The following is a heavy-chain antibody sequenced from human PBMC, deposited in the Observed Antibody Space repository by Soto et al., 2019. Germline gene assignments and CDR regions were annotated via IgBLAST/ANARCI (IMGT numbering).Heavy chain of an antibody. CDR2: ISGSGGST. V-gene: IGHV3-23*01. CDR1: GFAFSSFG. D-gene: IGHD1-26*01. CDR3: AKVGGSYYEGSDY. J-gene: IGHJ4*02. Sequence: PGGSLRLSCAASGFAFSSFGMSWVRQAPGQGLEWVSAISGSGGSTYSADSVKGRFTISRDNSKNTLYLQMHSLRAEDTAVYFCAKVGGSYYEGSDYWGQGTLVTVSS.